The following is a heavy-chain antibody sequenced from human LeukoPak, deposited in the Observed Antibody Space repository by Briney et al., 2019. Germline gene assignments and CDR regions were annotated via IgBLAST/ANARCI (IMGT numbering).Heavy chain of an antibody. V-gene: IGHV1-69*13. J-gene: IGHJ6*02. D-gene: IGHD3-3*01. CDR3: ARSHLPYDFWSGYLYYYGMDV. CDR1: GGTFSSYA. Sequence: ASVKDSCKASGGTFSSYAISWVRQAPGQGLEWMGGIIPIFGTANYAQKFQGRVTITADESTSTAYMELSSLRSEDTAVYYCARSHLPYDFWSGYLYYYGMDVWGQGTTVTVSS. CDR2: IIPIFGTA.